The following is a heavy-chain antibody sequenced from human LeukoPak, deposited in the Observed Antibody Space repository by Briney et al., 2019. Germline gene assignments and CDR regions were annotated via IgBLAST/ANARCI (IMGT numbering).Heavy chain of an antibody. Sequence: SEILSLTCTVSGGSISSGGYYWSWIRQHPGKGLEWIGYIYYSGSTYYNPSLKSRVTISVDTSKNQFSLKLSSVTAADTAVYYCARDRGPYSGYDSYYFDYWGQGTLVTVSS. D-gene: IGHD5-12*01. V-gene: IGHV4-31*03. CDR1: GGSISSGGYY. CDR2: IYYSGST. CDR3: ARDRGPYSGYDSYYFDY. J-gene: IGHJ4*02.